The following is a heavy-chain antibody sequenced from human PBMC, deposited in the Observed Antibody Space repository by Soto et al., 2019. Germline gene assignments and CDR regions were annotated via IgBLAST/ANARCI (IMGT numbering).Heavy chain of an antibody. V-gene: IGHV4-59*01. CDR3: ARDLWGYCGTDCYPLDV. D-gene: IGHD2-21*02. CDR1: GGTISRYY. Sequence: QVQLQESGPGLVKPSETLSLTCTVSGGTISRYYWSWIRQPPGKGLEWIGYMYNTGSTVYNPSFKCRVTLAVDTSKNHFSLKLNSVTAADTAVYYCARDLWGYCGTDCYPLDVWGQGTTVTVSS. CDR2: MYNTGST. J-gene: IGHJ6*02.